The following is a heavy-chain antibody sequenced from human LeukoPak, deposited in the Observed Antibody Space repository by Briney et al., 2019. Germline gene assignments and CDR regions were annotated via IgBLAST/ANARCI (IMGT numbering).Heavy chain of an antibody. Sequence: ASVKVSCKASGYTFTGYYMHWVRQAPGQGLEWMGWINPNSGGTNYAQKFQGRVTMTRDTSISTAYMELSRLRSDDTAVYCCARDGALLRYFDWLSRFDYWGQGTLVTVSS. V-gene: IGHV1-2*02. J-gene: IGHJ4*02. CDR1: GYTFTGYY. CDR2: INPNSGGT. D-gene: IGHD3-9*01. CDR3: ARDGALLRYFDWLSRFDY.